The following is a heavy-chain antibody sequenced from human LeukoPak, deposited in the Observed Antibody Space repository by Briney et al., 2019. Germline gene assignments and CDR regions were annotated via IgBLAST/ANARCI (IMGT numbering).Heavy chain of an antibody. CDR2: ISWNSGSI. CDR3: VRWYSSGWYLDY. CDR1: GFTFDDYA. Sequence: PGRSLRLSCAASGFTFDDYAMHWVRQAPGKGLEWVSGISWNSGSIGYADSVKGRFTISRDNAKNSLYLQMNSLRAEDTALYYCVRWYSSGWYLDYWGQGTLVTVSS. J-gene: IGHJ4*02. V-gene: IGHV3-9*01. D-gene: IGHD6-19*01.